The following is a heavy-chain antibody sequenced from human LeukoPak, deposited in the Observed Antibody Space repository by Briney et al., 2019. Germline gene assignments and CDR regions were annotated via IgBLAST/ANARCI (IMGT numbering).Heavy chain of an antibody. CDR1: GGSISSYY. V-gene: IGHV4-59*08. J-gene: IGHJ6*03. Sequence: PSETLSLTCTVSGGSISSYYWSWIRQPPGKGLEWIGYIYYSGSTNYNPSLKSRVTISVDTSKNQFSLKLSSVTAADTAVYYCARSSGCSPYYYYMDVWGKGTTVTVSS. CDR2: IYYSGST. CDR3: ARSSGCSPYYYYMDV. D-gene: IGHD6-19*01.